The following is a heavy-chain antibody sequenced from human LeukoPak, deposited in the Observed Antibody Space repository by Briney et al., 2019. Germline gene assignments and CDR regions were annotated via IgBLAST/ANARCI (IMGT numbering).Heavy chain of an antibody. CDR2: INHSGIT. CDR1: GGSFSGYY. V-gene: IGHV4-34*01. CDR3: ARGYYYDSSGYYLGYYYYMDV. D-gene: IGHD3-22*01. J-gene: IGHJ6*03. Sequence: SETLSLTCAVYGGSFSGYYWSWIRQPPGKGLEWIGEINHSGITNYNPSLKSLVTISVDTSKNQFSLKLSSVPAADTAVYYCARGYYYDSSGYYLGYYYYMDVWGKGTTVTVSS.